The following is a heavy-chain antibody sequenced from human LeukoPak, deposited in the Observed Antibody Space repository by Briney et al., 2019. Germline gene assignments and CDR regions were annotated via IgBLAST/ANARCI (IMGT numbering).Heavy chain of an antibody. D-gene: IGHD1-1*01. CDR3: ARGPPRGKYYYMDV. Sequence: GGSLRLSCAASGFTFSSFDMHWVRQPTGQGLEWVSTIGSASDTYYPGSVEGRFTLSRDNAKNSLYLQMNSLTAGDTAVYYCARGPPRGKYYYMDVWGKGSTVTVSS. V-gene: IGHV3-13*01. CDR1: GFTFSSFD. CDR2: IGSASDT. J-gene: IGHJ6*03.